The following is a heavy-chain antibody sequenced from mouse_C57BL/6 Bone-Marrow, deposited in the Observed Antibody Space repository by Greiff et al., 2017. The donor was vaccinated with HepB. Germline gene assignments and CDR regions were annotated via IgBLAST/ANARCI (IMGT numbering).Heavy chain of an antibody. Sequence: VQLQQSGPELVKPGASVKISCKASGYAFSSSWMNWVKQRPGKGLEWIGRIYPGDGDTNYNGKFKGKATLTADKSSSTAYMQLSSLTSEDSAVYFCARITAVVEVPYFDYWGQGTTLTVSS. CDR3: ARITAVVEVPYFDY. CDR1: GYAFSSSW. J-gene: IGHJ2*01. CDR2: IYPGDGDT. D-gene: IGHD1-1*01. V-gene: IGHV1-82*01.